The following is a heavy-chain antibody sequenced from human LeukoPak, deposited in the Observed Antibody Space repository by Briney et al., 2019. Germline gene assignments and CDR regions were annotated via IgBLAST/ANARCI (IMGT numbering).Heavy chain of an antibody. V-gene: IGHV1-2*06. Sequence: ASVKVSCKASGYTFSGDYMHWVRQAPGQGLEWMGRIRSNSEDIQYAQKFQGRVTMTWDTSTSTAYMELTRLTSDDTAVYYCARDKWFGELSPFDYWGQGTLVTVSS. CDR1: GYTFSGDY. CDR2: IRSNSEDI. CDR3: ARDKWFGELSPFDY. J-gene: IGHJ4*02. D-gene: IGHD3-10*01.